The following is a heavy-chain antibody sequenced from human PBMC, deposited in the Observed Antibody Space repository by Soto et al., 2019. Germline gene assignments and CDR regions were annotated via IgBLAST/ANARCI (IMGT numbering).Heavy chain of an antibody. D-gene: IGHD3-9*01. CDR1: GGSFSGYY. J-gene: IGHJ4*02. CDR3: ARGKIRYFDWLFTYFDY. Sequence: SETLSLTCAVYGGSFSGYYWSWIRQPPGKGLEWIGEINHSGSTNYNPSLKSRVTISVDTSKNQFSLKLSSVTAADTAVYYCARGKIRYFDWLFTYFDYWGQGTLVTVSS. CDR2: INHSGST. V-gene: IGHV4-34*01.